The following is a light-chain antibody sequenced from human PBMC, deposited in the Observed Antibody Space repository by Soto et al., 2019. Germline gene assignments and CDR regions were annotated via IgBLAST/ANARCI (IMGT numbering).Light chain of an antibody. Sequence: EIVLTQSPGTLSLSPGERATRSCRASQSLSSNYLAWYQQKPGQAPRLLIYGASFRATGIPDRFSGSGSGTDFTLTISRLEPEDFATYYCQQYDTYPLTFGQGTRLEIK. CDR3: QQYDTYPLT. J-gene: IGKJ5*01. CDR1: QSLSSNY. V-gene: IGKV3-20*01. CDR2: GAS.